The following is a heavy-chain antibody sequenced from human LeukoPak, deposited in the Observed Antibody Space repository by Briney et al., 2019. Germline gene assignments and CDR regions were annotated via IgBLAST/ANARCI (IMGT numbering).Heavy chain of an antibody. D-gene: IGHD2-2*01. V-gene: IGHV3-48*02. J-gene: IGHJ4*02. CDR2: ISSSSSTI. Sequence: GGSLRLSCAASGFTFSSYGMSWVRQAPGKGLEWVSYISSSSSTIYYADSVKGRFTISRDNAKNSLYLQMNSLRDEDTAVYYCARERGFVPGPVDYWGQGTLVTVSS. CDR1: GFTFSSYG. CDR3: ARERGFVPGPVDY.